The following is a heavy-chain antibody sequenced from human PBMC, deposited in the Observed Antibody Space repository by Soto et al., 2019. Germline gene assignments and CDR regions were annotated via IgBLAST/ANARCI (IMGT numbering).Heavy chain of an antibody. V-gene: IGHV3-21*01. Sequence: PGGSLRLSCAASGFTFSSYSMNWVRQAPGKGLEWVSSISSSSSYIYYADSVKGRFTISRDNAKNSLYLQMNSLRAEDTAVYYCARDYLLGYCSSTSCYKYNWFDPWGQGTLVTVPS. J-gene: IGHJ5*02. D-gene: IGHD2-2*02. CDR2: ISSSSSYI. CDR1: GFTFSSYS. CDR3: ARDYLLGYCSSTSCYKYNWFDP.